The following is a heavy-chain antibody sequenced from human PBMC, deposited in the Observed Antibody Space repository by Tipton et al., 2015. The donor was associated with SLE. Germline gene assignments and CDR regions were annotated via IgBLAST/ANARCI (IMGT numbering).Heavy chain of an antibody. CDR1: GFSFSSYG. CDR3: AKDSLARGVIIPDAFDI. V-gene: IGHV3-30*02. D-gene: IGHD3-10*01. Sequence: SLRLSCAASGFSFSSYGMHWVRQAPGKGLEWVAFIRYDGSNKYYADSVKGRFTISRDNSKNTLYLQMNSLRAEDTAVYYCAKDSLARGVIIPDAFDIWGQGTMVTVSS. CDR2: IRYDGSNK. J-gene: IGHJ3*02.